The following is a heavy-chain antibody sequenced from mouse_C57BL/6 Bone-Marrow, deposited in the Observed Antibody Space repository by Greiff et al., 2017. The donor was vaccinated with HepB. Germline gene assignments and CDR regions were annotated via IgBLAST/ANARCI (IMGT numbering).Heavy chain of an antibody. CDR2: INPNNGGT. D-gene: IGHD1-1*01. Sequence: VQLKQSGPELVKPGASVKMSCKASGYTFTDYNMHWVKQSHGKSLEWIGYINPNNGGTSYNQKFKGKATLTVNKSSSTAYMELRSLTSEDSAVYYCARSAYGSSPAWFAYWGQGTLVTVSA. V-gene: IGHV1-22*01. J-gene: IGHJ3*01. CDR3: ARSAYGSSPAWFAY. CDR1: GYTFTDYN.